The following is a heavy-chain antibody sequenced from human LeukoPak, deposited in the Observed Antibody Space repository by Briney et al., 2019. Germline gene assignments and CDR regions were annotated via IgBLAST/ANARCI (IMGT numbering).Heavy chain of an antibody. D-gene: IGHD1-1*01. CDR2: SNPSGDST. J-gene: IGHJ4*02. CDR1: GYTLDNYY. Sequence: ASVKGSCKAPGYTLDNYYIHWVRQATGPGLEWLGISNPSGDSTNYAQKFQGRVTMTRDTSTSTVYMDLSSLRSEDTAVYYCARWTTTFLDYWGQGTLVTVSS. CDR3: ARWTTTFLDY. V-gene: IGHV1-46*02.